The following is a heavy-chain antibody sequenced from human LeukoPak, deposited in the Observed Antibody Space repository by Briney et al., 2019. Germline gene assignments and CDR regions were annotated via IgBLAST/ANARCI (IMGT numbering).Heavy chain of an antibody. Sequence: GGSLRLSCAASGFTFSSYAMSWVRQAPGKGLEWVSAISGSGGSTYYADSVKGRFTISRDNSKNTLYLQMNSLRAEDTAVYYCATRKATXRNSGXSLFDYWGQGXLXXXSS. J-gene: IGHJ4*02. CDR2: ISGSGGST. CDR1: GFTFSSYA. D-gene: IGHD6-19*01. V-gene: IGHV3-23*01. CDR3: ATRKATXRNSGXSLFDY.